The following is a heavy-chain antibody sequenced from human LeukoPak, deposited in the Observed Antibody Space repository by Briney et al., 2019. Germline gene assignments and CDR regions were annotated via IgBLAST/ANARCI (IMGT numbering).Heavy chain of an antibody. CDR3: AKLLGDATTYDY. D-gene: IGHD1-1*01. Sequence: GGSLRLSCAASGFTFSGSWMSWVRQAPGKGLEWVASIKRDESAIFYLASVKGRFTISRDNARNLLFLQMNTLRAEDTAVYYCAKLLGDATTYDYWGQGALVTVSS. J-gene: IGHJ4*02. CDR1: GFTFSGSW. V-gene: IGHV3-7*01. CDR2: IKRDESAI.